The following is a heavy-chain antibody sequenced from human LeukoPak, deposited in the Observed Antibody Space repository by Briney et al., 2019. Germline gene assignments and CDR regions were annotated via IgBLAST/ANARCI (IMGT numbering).Heavy chain of an antibody. V-gene: IGHV1-69*13. Sequence: SVKVSCKAPGGTFSSYAISWVRQAPGQGLEWMGGIIPIFGTANYAQKFQGRVTITADESTSTAYMELSSLRSEDTAVYYCTRRDGYNFPFDYWGQGTLVTVSS. D-gene: IGHD5-24*01. CDR1: GGTFSSYA. CDR3: TRRDGYNFPFDY. J-gene: IGHJ4*02. CDR2: IIPIFGTA.